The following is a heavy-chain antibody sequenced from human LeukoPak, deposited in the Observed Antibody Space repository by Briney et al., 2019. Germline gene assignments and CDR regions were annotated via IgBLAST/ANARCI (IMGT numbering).Heavy chain of an antibody. D-gene: IGHD2-15*01. CDR3: ARETYCSGGSCYKGNAFDI. CDR1: GFTFTTYA. CDR2: ISGYDGST. Sequence: PGGSLRLSCATSGFTFTTYAMSWVRQAPGKGLEWVSGISGYDGSTFYADSVKGRFTISRDTSKNTLYLQMNSLRADDTAVYYCARETYCSGGSCYKGNAFDIWGQGTMVTVSS. J-gene: IGHJ3*02. V-gene: IGHV3-23*01.